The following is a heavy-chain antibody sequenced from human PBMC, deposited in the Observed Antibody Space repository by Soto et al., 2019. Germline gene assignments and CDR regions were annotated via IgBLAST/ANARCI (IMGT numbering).Heavy chain of an antibody. D-gene: IGHD2-15*01. CDR1: GGSISSYY. CDR2: IYYSGST. V-gene: IGHV4-59*01. CDR3: ASATGYYYYYGMGV. J-gene: IGHJ6*02. Sequence: PSETLSLTCTVSGGSISSYYWSWIRQPPGKGLEWIGYIYYSGSTNYNPSLKSRVTISVDTSKNQFSLKLSSVTAADTAVYYCASATGYYYYYGMGVWGQGTTVTVSS.